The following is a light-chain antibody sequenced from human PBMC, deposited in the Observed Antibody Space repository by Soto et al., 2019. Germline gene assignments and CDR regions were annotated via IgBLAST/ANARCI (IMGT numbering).Light chain of an antibody. Sequence: QSALTQPPSVSGSPGQSVAISCTGTSSDVGNSNGVSWYQQAPGTAPKLMIYDVTNRPSGVPERFSGSKSGNTASLTISGLQAEDEADYYCSSYTSSSTYVFGTGTKLTVL. V-gene: IGLV2-18*02. CDR3: SSYTSSSTYV. J-gene: IGLJ1*01. CDR1: SSDVGNSNG. CDR2: DVT.